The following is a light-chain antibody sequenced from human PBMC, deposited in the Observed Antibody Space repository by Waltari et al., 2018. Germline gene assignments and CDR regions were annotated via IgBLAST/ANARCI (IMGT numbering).Light chain of an antibody. V-gene: IGKV4-1*01. CDR2: WAS. Sequence: DIVMTQSPDPLAVSLGDRATINCKSSHTVLYRSNNKNYPASYQQKPGQPPKELIYWASTRESGVPDRFSGSGSGTDFTLTISSLQAEDVAVYYCQQYYSSPPYTFGQGTKLEIK. J-gene: IGKJ2*01. CDR1: HTVLYRSNNKNY. CDR3: QQYYSSPPYT.